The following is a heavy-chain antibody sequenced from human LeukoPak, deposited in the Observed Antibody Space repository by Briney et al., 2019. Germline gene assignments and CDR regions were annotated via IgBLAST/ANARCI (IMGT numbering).Heavy chain of an antibody. D-gene: IGHD2-15*01. Sequence: GGSLRLSCAASGFTFDDYAIHWVRQLPGKGLEWLSVISGDGERTDYADSVKGRFTVSRDNSKNSLYLQMNSLRSEDTALYYCAKETWSISYSHFDYWGQGTLVTVSS. CDR3: AKETWSISYSHFDY. V-gene: IGHV3-43*02. CDR2: ISGDGERT. CDR1: GFTFDDYA. J-gene: IGHJ4*02.